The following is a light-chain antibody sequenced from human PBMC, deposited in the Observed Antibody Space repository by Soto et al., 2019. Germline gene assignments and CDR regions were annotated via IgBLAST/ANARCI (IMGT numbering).Light chain of an antibody. Sequence: EIVLTQYPVTLSLSPGESGTLSCRASQNIGIFLAWYQQRRGQAPRLLIYDASDRAPGIPVRFSGSGSGTYFTRPISSPEPEDFAVYYCQQRSTWPPSLGPGTKVDVK. CDR1: QNIGIF. J-gene: IGKJ3*01. CDR3: QQRSTWPPS. CDR2: DAS. V-gene: IGKV3-11*01.